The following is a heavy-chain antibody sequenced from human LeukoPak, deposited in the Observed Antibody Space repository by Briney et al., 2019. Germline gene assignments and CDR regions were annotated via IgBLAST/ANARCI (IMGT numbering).Heavy chain of an antibody. D-gene: IGHD4-17*01. CDR1: GGSFSGYY. Sequence: SETLSLTCAVYGGSFSGYYWSWIRQPPGKGLEWIGEINHSGSTNYNPSLKSRVTISVDTSKNQFSLKLSSVTAADTAVYYCARGDTVTTERNGRYFDLWGRGTLVTVPS. CDR3: ARGDTVTTERNGRYFDL. CDR2: INHSGST. V-gene: IGHV4-34*01. J-gene: IGHJ2*01.